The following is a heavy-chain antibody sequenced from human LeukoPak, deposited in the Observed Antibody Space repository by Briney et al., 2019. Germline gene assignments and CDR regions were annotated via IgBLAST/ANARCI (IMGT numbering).Heavy chain of an antibody. CDR2: INWNGVTT. D-gene: IGHD3-22*01. CDR1: GFIFEDYG. J-gene: IGHJ4*02. CDR3: ARDLGRRYYSLGD. Sequence: GGSLTLSCAASGFIFEDYGMSWVRQAPGKGLEWVSAINWNGVTTGYADSVRGRFTISRYNAKNSLYLQMSSLRADDTALYYCARDLGRRYYSLGDWGQGTLVTVSS. V-gene: IGHV3-20*04.